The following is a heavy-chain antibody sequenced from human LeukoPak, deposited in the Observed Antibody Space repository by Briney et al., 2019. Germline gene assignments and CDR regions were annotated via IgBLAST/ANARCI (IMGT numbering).Heavy chain of an antibody. V-gene: IGHV1-8*03. J-gene: IGHJ4*02. D-gene: IGHD3-22*01. CDR3: AKEDYYDSGSNDY. CDR1: GYTFTTYD. Sequence: ASVKVSCKASGYTFTTYDITWVRQATGQGLEWMGWMNPNSGNTAYAQKFQGRVTITRNTSISTAYMELSSLRSEDTAVYYCAKEDYYDSGSNDYWGQGTLVTVSS. CDR2: MNPNSGNT.